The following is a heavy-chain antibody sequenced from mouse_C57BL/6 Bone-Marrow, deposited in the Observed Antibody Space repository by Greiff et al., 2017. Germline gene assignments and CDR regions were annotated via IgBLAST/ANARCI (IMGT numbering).Heavy chain of an antibody. V-gene: IGHV14-4*01. D-gene: IGHD2-5*01. CDR3: TTYSNYYAMDY. CDR1: GFNIKDDY. Sequence: EVQLQQSGAELVRPGASVKLSCTASGFNIKDDYMHWVKQRPEQGLEWIGWIDTENGDTEYASKFQGKATITADTSSNTAYLQLSSLTSEDTAVYYCTTYSNYYAMDYWGQGTSVTVSS. J-gene: IGHJ4*01. CDR2: IDTENGDT.